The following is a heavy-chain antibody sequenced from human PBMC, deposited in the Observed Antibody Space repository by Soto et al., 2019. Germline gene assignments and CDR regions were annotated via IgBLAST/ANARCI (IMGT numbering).Heavy chain of an antibody. D-gene: IGHD1-7*01. CDR3: AKDQGYNWNYRWFDP. Sequence: EVQLLESGGGLVQPGGSLRLSCAASGFTFSSYAMSWVRQAPGKGLEWVSTINSGDSTYYADSVKGRFTISRDNSKTTMYLQMNSLRVEDTAVYYCAKDQGYNWNYRWFDPWGQGTLVTVSS. CDR1: GFTFSSYA. V-gene: IGHV3-23*01. CDR2: INSGDST. J-gene: IGHJ5*02.